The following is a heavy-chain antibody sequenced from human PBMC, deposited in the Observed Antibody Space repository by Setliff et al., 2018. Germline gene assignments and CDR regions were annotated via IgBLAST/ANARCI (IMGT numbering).Heavy chain of an antibody. J-gene: IGHJ4*02. V-gene: IGHV1-69*06. D-gene: IGHD3-16*01. CDR3: ATDKLITSCIDH. Sequence: ASVKVSCKTSGGTFNSYGIDWVRQAPGQGLEWMGRSIPISGTTKYAQKFQDRVTITADKSTSTAYMELSSLTSDDTAVYYCATDKLITSCIDHWGPGTQVPVSS. CDR2: SIPISGTT. CDR1: GGTFNSYG.